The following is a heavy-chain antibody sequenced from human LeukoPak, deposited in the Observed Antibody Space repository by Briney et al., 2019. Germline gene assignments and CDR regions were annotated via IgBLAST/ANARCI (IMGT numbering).Heavy chain of an antibody. CDR1: GFTFSSYA. V-gene: IGHV3-30*04. CDR3: ARDGGQLWSAY. D-gene: IGHD5-18*01. J-gene: IGHJ4*02. CDR2: ISYDGSNK. Sequence: GGSLRLSCAASGFTFSSYAMHWVRQAPGKGLEWVAVISYDGSNKYYADSVKGRFTISRDNSKNTLYLQMNSLRAEDTAVYYCARDGGQLWSAYWGQGTLVTVSS.